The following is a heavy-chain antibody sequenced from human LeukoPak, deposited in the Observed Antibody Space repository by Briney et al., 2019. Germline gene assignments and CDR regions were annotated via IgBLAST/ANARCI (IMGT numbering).Heavy chain of an antibody. J-gene: IGHJ4*02. Sequence: GRSLRLSCAASGFTFSSYAMHWVRQAPGKGLEWVAVISYDGVNIHYADAVKGRFTISRDNSKNTLYLQMNSLRAEDTAVYYCARLGWATAPLDYWGQGTLVTVSS. V-gene: IGHV3-30*03. CDR2: ISYDGVNI. CDR3: ARLGWATAPLDY. CDR1: GFTFSSYA. D-gene: IGHD5-12*01.